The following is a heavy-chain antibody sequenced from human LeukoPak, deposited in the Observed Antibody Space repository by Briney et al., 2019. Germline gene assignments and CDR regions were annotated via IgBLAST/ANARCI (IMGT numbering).Heavy chain of an antibody. CDR2: IYYSGST. D-gene: IGHD5-18*01. V-gene: IGHV4-59*01. CDR1: GGSISSYY. J-gene: IGHJ4*02. Sequence: SETLSLTCTVSGGSISSYYWSWIRQPPGKGLEWIGYIYYSGSTNYNPSLKSRVTISVDTSKNQFSLKLSSVTAADTAIYYCARKEYTYGPFDYWGRGTLVTVSS. CDR3: ARKEYTYGPFDY.